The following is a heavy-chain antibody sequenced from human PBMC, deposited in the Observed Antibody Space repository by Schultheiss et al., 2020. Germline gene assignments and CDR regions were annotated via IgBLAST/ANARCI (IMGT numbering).Heavy chain of an antibody. CDR1: GDTFTSYT. V-gene: IGHV1-46*01. CDR3: ARDGMAFDY. J-gene: IGHJ4*02. CDR2: INPSGGST. D-gene: IGHD5-24*01. Sequence: ASVKVSCKASGDTFTSYTISWVRQAPGQGLEWMGMINPSGGSTSYAQKFQGRVTMTRDTSTSTVYMELSSLRSEDTAVYYCARDGMAFDYWGQGTLVTVSS.